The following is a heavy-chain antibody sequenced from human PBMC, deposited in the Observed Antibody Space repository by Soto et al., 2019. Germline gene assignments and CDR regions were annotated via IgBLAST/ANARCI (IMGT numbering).Heavy chain of an antibody. J-gene: IGHJ4*02. V-gene: IGHV3-23*01. CDR3: AKGAKLLLRSPDYFDY. D-gene: IGHD2-15*01. Sequence: EVPLLESGGGLVQPGGSLRLSCAASGFTFSSYAMSWVRQAPGKGLEWVSAISGSGGSTYYADSVKGRFTISRDNSKNTLYLQMSSRRAEDTAVYYGAKGAKLLLRSPDYFDYWGQGTLVTVSS. CDR2: ISGSGGST. CDR1: GFTFSSYA.